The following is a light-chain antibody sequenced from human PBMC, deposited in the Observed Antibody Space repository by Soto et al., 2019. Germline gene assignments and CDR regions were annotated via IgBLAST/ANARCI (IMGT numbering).Light chain of an antibody. CDR3: AAWDDSLNGRNYV. CDR2: SNN. Sequence: QSVLTQPPSASGTPGQRVTISCSGSSSNIGSNTVNWYQQLPGTAPKLLIYSNNQRPSGVPDRFSGSKSGTSASLAISGLQSGDEADYYCAAWDDSLNGRNYVFGTGTKLTVL. J-gene: IGLJ1*01. CDR1: SSNIGSNT. V-gene: IGLV1-44*01.